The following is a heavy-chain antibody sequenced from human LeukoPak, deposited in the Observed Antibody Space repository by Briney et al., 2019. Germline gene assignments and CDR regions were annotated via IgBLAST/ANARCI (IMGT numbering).Heavy chain of an antibody. Sequence: SQTLSLTCSVSDGSVSSGRYYWSWIRQHPGEGLEWIAYIHDNGNTYYNPSLRSRVTISVDTSKNQFSLNLNSVSAADTAVYYCASGYRSGWFDAWGQGTLVTVSS. CDR2: IHDNGNT. CDR1: DGSVSSGRYY. V-gene: IGHV4-31*03. D-gene: IGHD3-22*01. CDR3: ASGYRSGWFDA. J-gene: IGHJ5*02.